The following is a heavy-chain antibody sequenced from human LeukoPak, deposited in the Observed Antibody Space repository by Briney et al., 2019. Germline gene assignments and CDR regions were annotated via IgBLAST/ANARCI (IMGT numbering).Heavy chain of an antibody. D-gene: IGHD6-19*01. CDR3: ARDLGNTGWYTFDY. CDR1: GHSVSSINGA. Sequence: KPSQTLSLTCAISGHSVSSINGAWNWIRQSPSRGLEWLGRTYYRTKSYDEYAESMRGRITISPDTSMNQYSLHVLSVTPEDTAVYYCARDLGNTGWYTFDYWGQGILVTVSS. J-gene: IGHJ4*02. CDR2: TYYRTKSYD. V-gene: IGHV6-1*01.